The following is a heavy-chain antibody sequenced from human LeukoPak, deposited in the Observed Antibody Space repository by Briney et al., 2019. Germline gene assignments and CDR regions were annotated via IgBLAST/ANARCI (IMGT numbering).Heavy chain of an antibody. CDR2: ISGSGGST. CDR3: ARTRSGYNWNTISDY. Sequence: GGSLRLSCAASGFTFSSYAMSWVRQAPGKGLEWVSAISGSGGSTYYADSVKGRFTISRDNSKNTLYLQMNSLRAEDTAVYYCARTRSGYNWNTISDYWGQGTLVTVSS. CDR1: GFTFSSYA. J-gene: IGHJ4*02. V-gene: IGHV3-23*01. D-gene: IGHD1/OR15-1a*01.